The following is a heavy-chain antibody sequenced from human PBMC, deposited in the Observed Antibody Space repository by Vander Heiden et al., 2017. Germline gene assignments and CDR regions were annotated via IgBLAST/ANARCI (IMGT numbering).Heavy chain of an antibody. CDR2: ISSSGSRV. J-gene: IGHJ3*02. Sequence: EVQLVESGGGLVPPGGSLRLSCEGPGFSFSGYRMNWGRQAPGKGLEWISYISSSGSRVNYADSVKGRFTISRDNAKNSLYLQMNSLRDDDTAVYYCASRYCSGGSCYRLDAFDIWGQGTMVTVSP. CDR3: ASRYCSGGSCYRLDAFDI. CDR1: GFSFSGYR. D-gene: IGHD2-15*01. V-gene: IGHV3-48*02.